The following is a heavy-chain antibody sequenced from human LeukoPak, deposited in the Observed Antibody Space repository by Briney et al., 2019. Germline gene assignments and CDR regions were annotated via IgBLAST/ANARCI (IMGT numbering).Heavy chain of an antibody. Sequence: SETLSLTYTVSGGSISSGDYYWSWIRQPPGKGLEWIGYIYYSGSTYYNPSLKSRVTISVDTSKNQFSLKLSSVTAADTAVYYSARDLYGDHFDYWAQGTLVTVSS. CDR1: GGSISSGDYY. D-gene: IGHD4-17*01. V-gene: IGHV4-30-4*01. CDR3: ARDLYGDHFDY. J-gene: IGHJ4*02. CDR2: IYYSGST.